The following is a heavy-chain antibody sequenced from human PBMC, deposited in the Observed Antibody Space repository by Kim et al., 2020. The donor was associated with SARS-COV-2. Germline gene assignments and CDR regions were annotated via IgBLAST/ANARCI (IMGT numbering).Heavy chain of an antibody. Sequence: ASVKVSCKASGYSFTDYAIHWVRQAPGQRLEWVGWINADNGQTKYSRKFLGRVTITRDASASTAYMDLSSLSSEDTATYFCAKQAVVVTALLGSGNWCFDLWGRGTLVTVSS. CDR2: INADNGQT. J-gene: IGHJ2*01. CDR1: GYSFTDYA. D-gene: IGHD2-21*02. V-gene: IGHV1-3*01. CDR3: AKQAVVVTALLGSGNWCFDL.